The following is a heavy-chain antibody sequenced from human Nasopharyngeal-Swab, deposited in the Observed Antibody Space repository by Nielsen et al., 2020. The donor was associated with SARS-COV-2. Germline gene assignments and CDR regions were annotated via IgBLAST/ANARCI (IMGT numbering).Heavy chain of an antibody. CDR1: GGPISSSSYY. CDR2: IYYRGST. CDR3: ARDLIAVAGSPG. J-gene: IGHJ4*02. V-gene: IGHV4-39*07. D-gene: IGHD6-19*01. Sequence: SETLSPTCTLSGGPISSSSYYWCWIPQPPGKGLEWTGSIYYRGSTNYNPSLKSRVTISVDTSKTQFSLKLSSVTAADTAVYYCARDLIAVAGSPGWGQGTLVTVSS.